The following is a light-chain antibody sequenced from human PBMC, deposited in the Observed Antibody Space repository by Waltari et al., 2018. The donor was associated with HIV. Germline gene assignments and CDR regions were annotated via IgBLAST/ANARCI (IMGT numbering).Light chain of an antibody. CDR3: QTWDSGIRV. CDR2: LNSDGSH. J-gene: IGLJ3*02. V-gene: IGLV4-69*01. Sequence: QLALTQSPSASASLGASVKLTCTLDSGHNPYAIAWHQQQPEKGPRYLMKLNSDGSHNKGDGIPDRFSGSSSGAERYLTISSLQSEDEADYYCQTWDSGIRVFGGGTKLTVL. CDR1: SGHNPYA.